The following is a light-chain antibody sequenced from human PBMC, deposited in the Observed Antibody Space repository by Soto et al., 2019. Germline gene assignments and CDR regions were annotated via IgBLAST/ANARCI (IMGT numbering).Light chain of an antibody. V-gene: IGKV3-20*01. CDR2: DTS. J-gene: IGKJ4*01. CDR1: QSVGRRY. CDR3: QHQGT. Sequence: VVLTQSPGTLSLSPGERATLSCRASQSVGRRYLAWYQQKPGQAPRLLIYDTSDRASDIPDRFSGGGSETDFSLTSSRLVPEDSAVYYWQHQGTFGGGTKVEIK.